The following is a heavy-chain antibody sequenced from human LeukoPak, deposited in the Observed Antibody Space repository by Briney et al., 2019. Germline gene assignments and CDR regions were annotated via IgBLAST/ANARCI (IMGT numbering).Heavy chain of an antibody. CDR1: GGSISSSSYY. CDR3: ASPRVVGI. CDR2: IYYSGST. J-gene: IGHJ3*02. V-gene: IGHV4-39*01. D-gene: IGHD6-6*01. Sequence: PSETLSLTCTVSGGSISSSSYYWGWIRQPPGKGLEWIVSIYYSGSTYYNPSIKSRVTISVDTSKNQFSLRLSSVSAADTAVYYCASPRVVGIWGQGTMVTVSS.